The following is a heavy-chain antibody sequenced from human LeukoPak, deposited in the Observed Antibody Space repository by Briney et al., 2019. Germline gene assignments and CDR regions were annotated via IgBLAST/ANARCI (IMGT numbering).Heavy chain of an antibody. D-gene: IGHD1-26*01. Sequence: ASVKVFCKASGYTFTGYYVHWVLQAPGQGLDRIGRITPDSAGTDYAQSFQGRVTMTRDTSIRTAYMELSRLTSDDTAVYYCARDLPSTSHWELDYWGEGTVVTVRS. CDR1: GYTFTGYY. J-gene: IGHJ4*02. CDR3: ARDLPSTSHWELDY. CDR2: ITPDSAGT. V-gene: IGHV1-2*06.